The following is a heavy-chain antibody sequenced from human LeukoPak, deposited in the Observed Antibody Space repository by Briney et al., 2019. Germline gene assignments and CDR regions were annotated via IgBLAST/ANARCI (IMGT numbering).Heavy chain of an antibody. CDR3: ARVIAAAGTGYYYYYMDV. J-gene: IGHJ6*03. CDR2: IYYSGST. Sequence: SETLSLTCTVSGGSLSSSSYYWGWIRQPPWKGLEWIGSIYYSGSTYYNPSLKSRVTISVDTSKNQFSLKLSSVTAADTAVYYCARVIAAAGTGYYYYYMDVWGKGTTVTVSS. D-gene: IGHD6-13*01. V-gene: IGHV4-39*07. CDR1: GGSLSSSSYY.